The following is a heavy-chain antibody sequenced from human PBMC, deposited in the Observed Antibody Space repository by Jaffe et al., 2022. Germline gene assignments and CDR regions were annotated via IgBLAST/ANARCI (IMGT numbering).Heavy chain of an antibody. CDR1: GFSLSTSGVG. J-gene: IGHJ3*02. CDR3: ARRGTVAGRHDAFDI. V-gene: IGHV2-5*02. CDR2: IYWDDDK. Sequence: QITLKESGPTLVKPTQTLTLTCTFSGFSLSTSGVGVGWIRQPPGKALEWLALIYWDDDKRYSPSLKSRLTITKDTSKNQVVLTMTNMDPVDTATYYCARRGTVAGRHDAFDIWGQGTMVTVSS. D-gene: IGHD6-19*01.